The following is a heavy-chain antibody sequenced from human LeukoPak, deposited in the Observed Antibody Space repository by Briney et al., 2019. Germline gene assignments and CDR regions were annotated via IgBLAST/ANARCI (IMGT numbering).Heavy chain of an antibody. V-gene: IGHV4-59*08. CDR2: IYSTGST. CDR3: ARHEVLARPFDY. Sequence: ASETLSLTCSVSGSSISNYYWSWIRQSPGKGLEWIGYIYSTGSTDYNPSLKSRVTISVETSKNQFSLRLSSVTAADTAVYFCARHEVLARPFDYWGQGTLAPVSS. J-gene: IGHJ4*02. CDR1: GSSISNYY. D-gene: IGHD4/OR15-4a*01.